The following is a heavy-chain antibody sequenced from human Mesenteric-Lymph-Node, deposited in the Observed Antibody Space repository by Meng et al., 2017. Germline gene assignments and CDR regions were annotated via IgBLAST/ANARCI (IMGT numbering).Heavy chain of an antibody. CDR3: ARAYCSSTSCYDPGESPYYYYGMDV. V-gene: IGHV1-2*06. Sequence: ASVKVSCKASGYTFTGYYMHWVRQAPGQGLEWMGRINPNSGGTNYAQKFQGRVTMTRDTSISTAYMELSRLRSDDTAVYYCARAYCSSTSCYDPGESPYYYYGMDVWGQGTTVTVSS. CDR1: GYTFTGYY. CDR2: INPNSGGT. D-gene: IGHD2-2*01. J-gene: IGHJ6*02.